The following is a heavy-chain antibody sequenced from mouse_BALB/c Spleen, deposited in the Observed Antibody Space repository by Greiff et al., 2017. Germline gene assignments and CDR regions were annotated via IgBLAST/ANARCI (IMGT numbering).Heavy chain of an antibody. V-gene: IGHV1S81*02. CDR2: INPSNGGT. Sequence: VKLMESGAELVKPGASVKLSCKASGYTFTSYYMYWVKQRPGQGLEWIGEINPSNGGTNFNEKFKSKATLTVDKSSSTAYMQLSSLTSEDSAVYYCTRLNGYYAMDYWGQGTSVTVSS. J-gene: IGHJ4*01. CDR1: GYTFTSYY. CDR3: TRLNGYYAMDY.